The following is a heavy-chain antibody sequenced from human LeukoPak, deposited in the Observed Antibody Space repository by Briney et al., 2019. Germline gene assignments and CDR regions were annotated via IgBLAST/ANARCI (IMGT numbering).Heavy chain of an antibody. J-gene: IGHJ4*02. CDR2: ISYSGST. Sequence: SETLSLTCTVSGGSISSGDYYWSWIRQPPGKGLEWIGYISYSGSTYYNPSLKSRVTISVDTSKNQFSLTLSSVTAADTAVYFCARVYYDSSGLAQFDYWGQGTLVTVSS. D-gene: IGHD3-22*01. CDR3: ARVYYDSSGLAQFDY. V-gene: IGHV4-30-4*08. CDR1: GGSISSGDYY.